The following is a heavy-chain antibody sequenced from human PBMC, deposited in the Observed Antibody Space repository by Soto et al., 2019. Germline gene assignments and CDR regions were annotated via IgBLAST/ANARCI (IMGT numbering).Heavy chain of an antibody. V-gene: IGHV4-30-4*01. CDR2: IYYSGNT. D-gene: IGHD1-7*01. Sequence: PSETLSLTCSVSGGSISSGYYYWSWIRQPPGKGLEWIGNIYYSGNTYYNPSLKSRLIISIDTSKNQFSLKLSSVTAADTAVYYCARGRGTGTMDYWGQGTLVTVSS. J-gene: IGHJ4*02. CDR3: ARGRGTGTMDY. CDR1: GGSISSGYYY.